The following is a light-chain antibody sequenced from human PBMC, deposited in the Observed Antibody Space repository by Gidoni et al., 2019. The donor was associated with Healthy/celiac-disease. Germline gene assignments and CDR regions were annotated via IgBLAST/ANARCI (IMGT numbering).Light chain of an antibody. V-gene: IGKV2-28*01. CDR1: QSLLHSNGYNY. J-gene: IGKJ3*01. Sequence: DIVMTQSPLSLPVTPGEPASISCRSSQSLLHSNGYNYLDWYLQKPGQSPQLLIYLGSTRASGVPDRFSGSGSGTDFTLKISRVEDEDVGVYYCMQALQTPVTFGPGTKVDIK. CDR3: MQALQTPVT. CDR2: LGS.